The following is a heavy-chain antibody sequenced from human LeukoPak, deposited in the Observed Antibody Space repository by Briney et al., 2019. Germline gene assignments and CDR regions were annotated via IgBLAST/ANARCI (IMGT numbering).Heavy chain of an antibody. CDR1: TFTFSGNW. V-gene: IGHV3-7*01. J-gene: IGHJ4*02. Sequence: GVSLRLSCAASTFTFSGNWMSWLPQAPGMGLEWVANIKEDGSEKYYVDSMKGRFTISRDNAKNSLYLQMNSLRADDTAVYYCARNARGLFDHWGQGTLVTVSS. CDR3: ARNARGLFDH. D-gene: IGHD3-10*01. CDR2: IKEDGSEK.